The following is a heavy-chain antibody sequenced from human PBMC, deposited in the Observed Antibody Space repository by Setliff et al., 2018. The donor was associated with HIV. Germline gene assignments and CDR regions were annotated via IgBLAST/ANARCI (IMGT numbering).Heavy chain of an antibody. D-gene: IGHD1-26*01. CDR1: GDTFSNYP. J-gene: IGHJ5*02. Sequence: SVKVSCKASGDTFSNYPISWLRQAPGQGPEWMGGIIPALGTANYAQKFQGRVTFTADESTNTAFMELSSLRSEDTAVYYCARDAGYSGSAWDAWGQGTLVTVSS. CDR2: IIPALGTA. V-gene: IGHV1-69*13. CDR3: ARDAGYSGSAWDA.